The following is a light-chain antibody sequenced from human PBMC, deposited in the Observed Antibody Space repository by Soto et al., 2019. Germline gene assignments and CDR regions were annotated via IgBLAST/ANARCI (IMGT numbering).Light chain of an antibody. CDR3: QQSYSTPYT. V-gene: IGKV1-39*01. J-gene: IGKJ2*01. Sequence: MHMTQCPSSLSSSVGYRVTITCRASQSISNYLNWYQQKPGKAPNLLIYIASNLHSGVPSRFSGSGSGTDFTITISSLQPEDFATYYCQQSYSTPYTFGQVTKVDIK. CDR2: IAS. CDR1: QSISNY.